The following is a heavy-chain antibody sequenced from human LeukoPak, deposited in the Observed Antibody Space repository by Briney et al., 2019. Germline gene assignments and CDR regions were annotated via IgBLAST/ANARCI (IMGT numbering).Heavy chain of an antibody. D-gene: IGHD5-24*01. Sequence: GGSLRLSCAASGFTFDDYAVHWVRQAPGRGLEWVSLISGDGGSTYYADSVKGRFTISRDNSKNSLYLQMNSLRTEDTALYYCAKVGVRWLQLAMDYWGQGTLVTVSS. V-gene: IGHV3-43*02. CDR3: AKVGVRWLQLAMDY. J-gene: IGHJ4*02. CDR1: GFTFDDYA. CDR2: ISGDGGST.